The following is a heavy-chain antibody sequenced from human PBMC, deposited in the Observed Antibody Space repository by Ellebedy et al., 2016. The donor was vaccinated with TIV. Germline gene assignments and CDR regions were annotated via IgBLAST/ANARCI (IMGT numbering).Heavy chain of an antibody. D-gene: IGHD4-23*01. V-gene: IGHV3-21*06. CDR2: IDSCGPYI. Sequence: PGGSLRLSCAASGFTFSSFCIHWVRQASGKGLEWVGSIDSCGPYIYYADSMKGRFTISRDNAKNSLYIHMDSLTAEDTAVYYCRKNTVINPEDDDYDIWGEGTKVTVSS. CDR1: GFTFSSFC. J-gene: IGHJ3*02. CDR3: RKNTVINPEDDDYDI.